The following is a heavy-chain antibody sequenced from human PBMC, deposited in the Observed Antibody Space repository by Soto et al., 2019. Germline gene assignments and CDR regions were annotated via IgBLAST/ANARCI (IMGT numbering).Heavy chain of an antibody. Sequence: GGSLRISCAASGFTFSSYSMNWVRQAPGKGLEWVSYISSSSSTIYYADSVKGRFTISRDNAKNSLYLQMNSLRDEDTAVYYCARSRGVAKTYNWFDPWGQGTLVTVSS. CDR2: ISSSSSTI. D-gene: IGHD5-12*01. CDR3: ARSRGVAKTYNWFDP. J-gene: IGHJ5*02. CDR1: GFTFSSYS. V-gene: IGHV3-48*02.